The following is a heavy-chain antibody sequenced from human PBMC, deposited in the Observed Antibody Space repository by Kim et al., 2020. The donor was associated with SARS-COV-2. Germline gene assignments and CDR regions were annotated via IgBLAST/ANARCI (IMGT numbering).Heavy chain of an antibody. Sequence: GESLKISCKGSGYSFTSYWIGWVRQMPGKGLEWMGIIYPGDSDTSYSPSFQGQVTISADKSISTAYLQWSSLKASDTAMYYCARHLAGFNYYYYGMDVWGQGTTVTVSS. CDR3: ARHLAGFNYYYYGMDV. V-gene: IGHV5-51*01. CDR1: GYSFTSYW. D-gene: IGHD6-13*01. J-gene: IGHJ6*02. CDR2: IYPGDSDT.